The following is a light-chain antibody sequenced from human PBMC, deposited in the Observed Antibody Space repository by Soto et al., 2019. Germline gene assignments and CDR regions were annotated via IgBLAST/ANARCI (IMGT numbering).Light chain of an antibody. CDR1: QSVSSSY. CDR3: QQYGSSPLFT. V-gene: IGKV3-20*01. CDR2: GAS. J-gene: IGKJ3*01. Sequence: EIVLTQSPGTLSLSPGERATLSCRASQSVSSSYLAWYQQKPGQAPRLLIYGASSRATGIPDRFSGSGSVTDFNLTISILEPEDFAVYYCQQYGSSPLFTFGPGTNVDIK.